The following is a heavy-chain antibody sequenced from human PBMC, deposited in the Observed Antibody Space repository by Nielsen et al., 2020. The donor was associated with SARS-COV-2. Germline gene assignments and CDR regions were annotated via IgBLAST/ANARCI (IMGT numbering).Heavy chain of an antibody. D-gene: IGHD6-19*01. J-gene: IGHJ4*02. V-gene: IGHV3-49*04. CDR2: IRSKAYGGTI. Sequence: GESLKISCTASGFSFGDYAVSWVRQAPGKGLEGVGFIRSKAYGGTIEYAASVKGRFTILRDDSKTIAYLQMNSLKTEDTAVYYCSRSHGSGWYESDYWGQGTLVTVSS. CDR1: GFSFGDYA. CDR3: SRSHGSGWYESDY.